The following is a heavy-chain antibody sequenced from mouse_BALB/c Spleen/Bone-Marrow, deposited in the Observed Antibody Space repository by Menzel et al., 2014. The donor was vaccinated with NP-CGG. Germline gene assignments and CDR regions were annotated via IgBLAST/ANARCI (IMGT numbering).Heavy chain of an antibody. CDR1: GFNIKDTY. CDR3: ACYYYGNSRFAY. J-gene: IGHJ3*01. D-gene: IGHD1-1*01. Sequence: EVKLQESGAELAKPGASVKLSCTASGFNIKDTYMHWVKQRPEQGLEWIGSIDPANGNTKYDPKFQCKATITADTSSNTAYLQLSILTSEYTDVYYCACYYYGNSRFAYWGQGTLVTVSA. V-gene: IGHV14-3*02. CDR2: IDPANGNT.